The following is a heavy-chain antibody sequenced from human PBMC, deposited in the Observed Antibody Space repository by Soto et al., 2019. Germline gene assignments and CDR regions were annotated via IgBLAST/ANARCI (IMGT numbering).Heavy chain of an antibody. V-gene: IGHV3-33*01. D-gene: IGHD2-15*01. CDR2: IWSDGSKD. CDR3: ARDGCSGGSCLVDP. CDR1: GFTFTVYG. Sequence: ESGGGVVQPGRSLRLSCATSGFTFTVYGFHWVRQAPGKGLEWVAVIWSDGSKDYYADSVRGRFTVFRDNSQNTIHLQMNSVRAEDTGVYYCARDGCSGGSCLVDPWGQGTLVTVSP. J-gene: IGHJ5*02.